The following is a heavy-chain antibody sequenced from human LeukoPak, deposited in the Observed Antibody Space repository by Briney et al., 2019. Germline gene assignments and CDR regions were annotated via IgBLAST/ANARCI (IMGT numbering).Heavy chain of an antibody. Sequence: GGSLRLSCAASGFTFSSYSMNWVRQASGKGLEWVSYISSSSSTIYYADSVKGRFTISRDNAKNSLYLQMNSLRAEDTAVYYRARDQVARVTQLDYWGQGTLVTVSS. D-gene: IGHD4-17*01. CDR1: GFTFSSYS. J-gene: IGHJ4*02. CDR3: ARDQVARVTQLDY. CDR2: ISSSSSTI. V-gene: IGHV3-48*01.